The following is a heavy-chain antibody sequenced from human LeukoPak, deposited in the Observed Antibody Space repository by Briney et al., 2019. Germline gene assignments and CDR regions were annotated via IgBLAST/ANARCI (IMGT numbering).Heavy chain of an antibody. J-gene: IGHJ5*02. V-gene: IGHV4-59*08. CDR3: ARSGSYSFWFDP. Sequence: SETLSLTCTVSGGSISSYYWSWIRRPPGKGLEWIGYIYYSGSTNCNPSLKSRVTISVDTSKNQFSLKLSSVTAADTAVYYCARSGSYSFWFDPWGQGTLVTVSS. CDR2: IYYSGST. D-gene: IGHD1-26*01. CDR1: GGSISSYY.